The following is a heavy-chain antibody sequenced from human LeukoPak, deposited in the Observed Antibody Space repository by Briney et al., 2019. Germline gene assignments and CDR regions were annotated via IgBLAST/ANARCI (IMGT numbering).Heavy chain of an antibody. Sequence: PSETLSLTCTVPGGSISSYYWSWIRQPPGKGLEWIGYIYYSGSTNYNPSLKSRVTISVDTSKNQFSLKLSSVTAADTAVYYCAGASYDSSGLHWGQGTLVTVSS. CDR1: GGSISSYY. D-gene: IGHD3-22*01. CDR2: IYYSGST. V-gene: IGHV4-59*01. J-gene: IGHJ4*02. CDR3: AGASYDSSGLH.